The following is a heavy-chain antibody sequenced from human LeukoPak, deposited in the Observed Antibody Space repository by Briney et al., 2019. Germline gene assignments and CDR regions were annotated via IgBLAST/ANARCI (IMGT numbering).Heavy chain of an antibody. CDR1: GFTLSNYW. D-gene: IGHD4-17*01. CDR3: ARGGHYGPRDY. CDR2: IKQDGIEK. V-gene: IGHV3-7*01. Sequence: GGSLRLSCAASGFTLSNYWMSWVRQAPGKGLEWVANIKQDGIEKNYVDSVKGRFTISRDNAKNSLYLQMNSLRAEDTAVYYCARGGHYGPRDYWGQGTLVTVSS. J-gene: IGHJ4*02.